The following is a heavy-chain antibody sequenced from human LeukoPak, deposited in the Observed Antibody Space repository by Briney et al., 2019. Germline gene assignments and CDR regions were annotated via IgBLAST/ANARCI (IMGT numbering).Heavy chain of an antibody. CDR3: ARVPCCYSNYFDY. Sequence: PGGSLRLSCAASGFTFSSYAMHWVRQAPGKGLEWVAVISYDGSNKYYADSVKGRFTISRDNSKNTLYLQMNSLRAEDTAVYYCARVPCCYSNYFDYWGQGTLVTVSS. CDR2: ISYDGSNK. V-gene: IGHV3-30*04. D-gene: IGHD2-15*01. J-gene: IGHJ4*02. CDR1: GFTFSSYA.